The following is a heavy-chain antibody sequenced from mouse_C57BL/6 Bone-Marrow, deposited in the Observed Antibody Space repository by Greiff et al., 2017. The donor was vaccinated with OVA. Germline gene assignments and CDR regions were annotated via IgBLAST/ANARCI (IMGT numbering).Heavy chain of an antibody. J-gene: IGHJ2*01. D-gene: IGHD3-2*02. CDR2: INPSTGGT. Sequence: EVQLQQSGPELVKPGASVKISCKASGYSFTGYYMNWVKQSPEKSLEWIGEINPSTGGTTYNQKFKAKATLTVDKSSSTAYMQLKSLTSEDSAVYYCARCGRLPYFDYWGQGTTLTVSS. V-gene: IGHV1-42*01. CDR1: GYSFTGYY. CDR3: ARCGRLPYFDY.